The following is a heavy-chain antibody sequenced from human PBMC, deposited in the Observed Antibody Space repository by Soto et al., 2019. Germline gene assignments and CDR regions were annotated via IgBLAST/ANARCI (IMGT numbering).Heavy chain of an antibody. CDR2: INAGNGNT. D-gene: IGHD3-16*02. V-gene: IGHV1-3*01. CDR3: ARLLYYDYVWGSYPPKYYFDY. J-gene: IGHJ4*02. CDR1: GYTFTSYA. Sequence: ASVKVSCKASGYTFTSYAMHWVRQAPGQRLEWMGWINAGNGNTKYSQKFQGRVTITRDTSASTAYMELSSLRSEDTAVYYCARLLYYDYVWGSYPPKYYFDYWGQGTLVTVSS.